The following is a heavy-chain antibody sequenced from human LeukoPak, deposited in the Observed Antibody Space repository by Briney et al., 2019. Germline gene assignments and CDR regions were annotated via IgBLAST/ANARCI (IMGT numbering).Heavy chain of an antibody. J-gene: IGHJ4*02. CDR1: GNTFTNYW. CDR2: IYPGDSET. Sequence: GESLKISCEGSGNTFTNYWIGWVRQLPGKGLEWMGIIYPGDSETRYSPSFQGQVTMSVDKSSSTAYLRWATLKASDTAIYFCARLSTRLLDHWGQGTRVTVSS. D-gene: IGHD3-3*01. CDR3: ARLSTRLLDH. V-gene: IGHV5-51*01.